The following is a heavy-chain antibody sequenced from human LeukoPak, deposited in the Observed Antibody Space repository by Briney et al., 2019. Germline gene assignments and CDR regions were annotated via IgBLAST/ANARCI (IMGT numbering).Heavy chain of an antibody. V-gene: IGHV3-74*01. J-gene: IGHJ4*02. D-gene: IGHD4-17*01. CDR2: INSDGSST. CDR3: AKDLDVYGDYEYYFDY. CDR1: GFTFSSYW. Sequence: GGSLRLSCAASGFTFSSYWMHWVRQAPGKGLVRVSRINSDGSSTSYADSVKGRFTISRDNAKNTLYLQMNSLRAEDTAVYYCAKDLDVYGDYEYYFDYWGQGTLVTVSS.